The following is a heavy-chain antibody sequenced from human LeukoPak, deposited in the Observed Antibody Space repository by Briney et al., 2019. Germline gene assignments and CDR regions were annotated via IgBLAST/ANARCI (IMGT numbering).Heavy chain of an antibody. CDR3: ATPLGVGAFDI. CDR2: FDPEDGET. V-gene: IGHV1-24*01. D-gene: IGHD3-3*01. CDR1: GYTFTGYY. J-gene: IGHJ3*02. Sequence: ASVKVSCKASGYTFTGYYMHWVRQAPGEGLEWMGCFDPEDGETIYAQKFQGRVTMTEDTSTDTAYMELSSLRSEDTAVYYCATPLGVGAFDIWGQGTMVTVSS.